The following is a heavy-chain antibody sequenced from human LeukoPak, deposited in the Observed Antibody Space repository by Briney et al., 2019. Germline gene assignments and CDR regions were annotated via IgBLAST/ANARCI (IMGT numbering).Heavy chain of an antibody. Sequence: SETLSLTCTVSGGSISSGDCYWSWIRQPPGKGLEWIGYIYYSGSTYYNPSLKSRVTISVDTSKNQFSLKLSSVTAADTAVYYCARDVTGSSWYYNWFDPWGQGTLVTVSS. J-gene: IGHJ5*02. V-gene: IGHV4-30-4*01. CDR1: GGSISSGDCY. D-gene: IGHD6-13*01. CDR3: ARDVTGSSWYYNWFDP. CDR2: IYYSGST.